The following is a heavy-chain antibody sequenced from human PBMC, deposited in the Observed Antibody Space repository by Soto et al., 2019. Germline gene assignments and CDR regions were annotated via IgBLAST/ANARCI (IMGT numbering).Heavy chain of an antibody. CDR1: GLTFSSYD. CDR2: IGTAGDT. D-gene: IGHD3-10*01. Sequence: GGSLRLACAASGLTFSSYDMHWVRQATGKGLEWVSAIGTAGDTYYPGSVKGRFTISRENAKNSFYLQMNSLRAGDTAVYYCARGAGGYGSVPYYFDYWGQGTLVTVSS. V-gene: IGHV3-13*04. J-gene: IGHJ4*02. CDR3: ARGAGGYGSVPYYFDY.